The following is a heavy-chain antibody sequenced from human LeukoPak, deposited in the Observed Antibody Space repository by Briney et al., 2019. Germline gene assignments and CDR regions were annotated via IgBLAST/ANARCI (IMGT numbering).Heavy chain of an antibody. CDR1: GFTFSSYA. Sequence: AGGSLRLSCAASGFTFSSYAMHWVRQAPGKGLEGVAVISYDGSNKYYADSVKGRFTISRDNSKNTLYLQMNNLRAEDTAVYYCAEDRPWFDPWGQGTLVTVSS. D-gene: IGHD6-6*01. CDR2: ISYDGSNK. J-gene: IGHJ5*02. V-gene: IGHV3-30-3*01. CDR3: AEDRPWFDP.